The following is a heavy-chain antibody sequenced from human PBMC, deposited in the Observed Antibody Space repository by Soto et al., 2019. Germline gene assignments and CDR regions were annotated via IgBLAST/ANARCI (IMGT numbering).Heavy chain of an antibody. CDR1: GSSFRSGSYY. CDR3: ARDFDSFDS. Sequence: SETLSLTCTVSGSSFRSGSYYWSWIRQPPGKGLEWIGYVYHTGRTSYNPSLKSRVSISMDTSKNRFPLNLDSVTAADTAVYLCARDFDSFDSWGQGTRVTVS. V-gene: IGHV4-61*01. CDR2: VYHTGRT. D-gene: IGHD3-3*01. J-gene: IGHJ4*02.